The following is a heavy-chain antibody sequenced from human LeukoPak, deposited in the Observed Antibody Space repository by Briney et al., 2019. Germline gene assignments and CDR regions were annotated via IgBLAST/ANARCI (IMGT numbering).Heavy chain of an antibody. CDR2: INPNTGGT. Sequence: AVSVKVSXKASGYTFTAYYIHWVRQAPGQGLEWMGRINPNTGGTNYAQKFQGRVTMTRDTSISTAYMELSRLTSDDTAVYYCAREPMVRDFNWFDPWGQGTLVTVSS. D-gene: IGHD3-10*01. J-gene: IGHJ5*02. CDR1: GYTFTAYY. V-gene: IGHV1-2*06. CDR3: AREPMVRDFNWFDP.